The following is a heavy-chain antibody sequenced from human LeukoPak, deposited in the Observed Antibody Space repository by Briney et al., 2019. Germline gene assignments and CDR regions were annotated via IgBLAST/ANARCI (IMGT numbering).Heavy chain of an antibody. Sequence: PSETLSLTCIVSGGSTSTGSYYWSWIRQPAGKGLEWIGRMYISGYTNYNPSLKSRATISIDTSKNQFSLKLSSVTAADTAVYFCTREENYGDHPRTVILDSWGQGVLVTVSS. CDR1: GGSTSTGSYY. CDR2: MYISGYT. V-gene: IGHV4-61*02. CDR3: TREENYGDHPRTVILDS. J-gene: IGHJ4*02. D-gene: IGHD4-17*01.